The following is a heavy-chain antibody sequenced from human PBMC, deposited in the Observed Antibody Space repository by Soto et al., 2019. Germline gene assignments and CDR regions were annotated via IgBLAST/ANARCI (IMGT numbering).Heavy chain of an antibody. J-gene: IGHJ5*02. Sequence: PGGSLRLSCAGSGFTFSDYAMTWVRQAPGKGLEWLSYIDFDSSPIRYADSVMGRFTVSRDNAKDSLYLQMNSLRPEDTAIYYCARGLGRSWFFLWGPGTLVTVSS. V-gene: IGHV3-48*01. CDR3: ARGLGRSWFFL. CDR2: IDFDSSPI. CDR1: GFTFSDYA.